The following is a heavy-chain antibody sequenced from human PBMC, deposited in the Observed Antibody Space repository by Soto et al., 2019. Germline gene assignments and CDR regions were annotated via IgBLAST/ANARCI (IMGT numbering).Heavy chain of an antibody. CDR1: GFTFGDYA. CDR2: ISSKRYGGTA. CDR3: SRLPPSKYRDSPFDP. J-gene: IGHJ5*02. Sequence: EVQLVESGGGLVQPGRSLGLSCTASGFTFGDYAMTWFRQAPGKGLEWVGFISSKRYGGTAEYATSVKGRFTISMDDSKSIAYLQMNSLKTEDTAVYLCSRLPPSKYRDSPFDPWGQGTLVIVSS. V-gene: IGHV3-49*03. D-gene: IGHD5-12*01.